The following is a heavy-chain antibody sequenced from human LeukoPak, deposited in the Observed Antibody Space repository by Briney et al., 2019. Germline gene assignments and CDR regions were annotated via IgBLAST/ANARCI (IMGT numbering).Heavy chain of an antibody. CDR2: ISGSGGST. D-gene: IGHD3-22*01. CDR3: AKDQYSSGYYDWFDP. J-gene: IGHJ5*02. Sequence: GGSLRLSCAASGFTFSSYAMSWVRQAPGKGLEWVSAISGSGGSTYYADSVKGRFIISRDNSKNTLYLQMNSLRAEDTAVYYCAKDQYSSGYYDWFDPWGQGTLVTVSS. V-gene: IGHV3-23*01. CDR1: GFTFSSYA.